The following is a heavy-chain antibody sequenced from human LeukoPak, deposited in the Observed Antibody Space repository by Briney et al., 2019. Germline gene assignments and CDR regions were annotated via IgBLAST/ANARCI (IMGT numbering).Heavy chain of an antibody. CDR2: IYYSGST. CDR3: ARERGGSKLSGLYGRDYYYMDV. J-gene: IGHJ6*03. Sequence: PSGTLSLTCTVSGGSISSYYWSWIRQPPGKGLEWIGYIYYSGSTNYNPSLKSRVTISVATSKNQFSLKLSSVTAADTAVYFCARERGGSKLSGLYGRDYYYMDVWGKGTTVTVSS. CDR1: GGSISSYY. D-gene: IGHD3-16*01. V-gene: IGHV4-59*01.